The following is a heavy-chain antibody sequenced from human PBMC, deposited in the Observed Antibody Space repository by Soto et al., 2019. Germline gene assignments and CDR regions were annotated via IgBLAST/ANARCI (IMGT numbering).Heavy chain of an antibody. CDR1: GGSFIGYY. V-gene: IGHV4-34*01. CDR3: ARVSGIYYYGMDV. D-gene: IGHD3-10*01. Sequence: PSETLCLTCAVYGGSFIGYYWSWIRQPPGKGLEWIGEINHSGSTNYNPSLKSRVTISVDTSKNQFSLKLSSVTAADTAVYYCARVSGIYYYGMDVWGQGTTVT. J-gene: IGHJ6*02. CDR2: INHSGST.